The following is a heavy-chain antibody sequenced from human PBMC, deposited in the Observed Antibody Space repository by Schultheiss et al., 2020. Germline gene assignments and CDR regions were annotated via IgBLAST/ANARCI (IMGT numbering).Heavy chain of an antibody. CDR3: ARCPYSSSWYGVGYYYGMDV. D-gene: IGHD6-13*01. J-gene: IGHJ6*02. V-gene: IGHV4-39*07. CDR1: GGSISSSSYY. Sequence: SETLSLTCTVSGGSISSSSYYWGWIRQPPGKGLEWIGSIYYSGSTNYNPSLKSRVTISVDTSKNQFSLKLSSVTAADTAVYYCARCPYSSSWYGVGYYYGMDVWGQGTTVTVSS. CDR2: IYYSGST.